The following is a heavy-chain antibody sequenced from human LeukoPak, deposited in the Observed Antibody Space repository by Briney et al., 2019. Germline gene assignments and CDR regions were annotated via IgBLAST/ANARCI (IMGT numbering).Heavy chain of an antibody. CDR3: ARVRRITGTGDYYYMDV. J-gene: IGHJ6*03. D-gene: IGHD1-20*01. CDR1: GGTFSSYA. CDR2: IIPIFGTA. V-gene: IGHV1-69*05. Sequence: EASVKVSCKASGGTFSSYAISWVRQAPGQGLEWMGGIIPIFGTANYAQKFQGRVTITTDESTSTAYMELSSLRSEDTAVYYCARVRRITGTGDYYYMDVWGKGTTVTDSS.